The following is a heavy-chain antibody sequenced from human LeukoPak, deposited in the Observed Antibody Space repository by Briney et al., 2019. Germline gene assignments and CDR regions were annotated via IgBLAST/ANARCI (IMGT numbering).Heavy chain of an antibody. J-gene: IGHJ3*02. V-gene: IGHV4-59*01. CDR3: ARDSNGLTGESFDAFDI. CDR2: IYYSGST. CDR1: GGSISSYY. Sequence: KTSETLSLTCTVSGGSISSYYWSWIRQPPGKGLEWIGYIYYSGSTNYSPSLKSRVTISVDTSKNQFSLKLTSVTAADTAVYYCARDSNGLTGESFDAFDIWGQGTMVTVSS. D-gene: IGHD7-27*01.